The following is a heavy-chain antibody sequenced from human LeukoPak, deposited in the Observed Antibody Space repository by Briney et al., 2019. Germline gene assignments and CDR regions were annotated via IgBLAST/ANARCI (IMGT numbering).Heavy chain of an antibody. CDR3: ARVGVGATNYYYYYMDV. CDR1: GGSISSGSYY. CDR2: IYTSGST. J-gene: IGHJ6*03. D-gene: IGHD1-26*01. Sequence: SETLSLTCTVSGGSISSGSYYWSWIRQPAGKGLEWIGRIYTSGSTNYNPSLKSRVTISVDTSKNQFSLKLSSVTAADTAVYYCARVGVGATNYYYYYMDVWGKGTTVTVS. V-gene: IGHV4-61*02.